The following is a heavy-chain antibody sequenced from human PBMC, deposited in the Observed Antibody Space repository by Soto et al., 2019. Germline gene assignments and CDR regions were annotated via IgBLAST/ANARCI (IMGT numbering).Heavy chain of an antibody. CDR3: ARTCRWEGVIGYFDY. D-gene: IGHD3-16*02. Sequence: SETLSLTCTVSGGSISSGDYYWSWIRQPPGKGLEWIGYIYYSGSTYYNPSLKSRVTISVDTSKNQFSLKLSSVTAADPAVYYCARTCRWEGVIGYFDYWGQGTLVTVSS. CDR1: GGSISSGDYY. V-gene: IGHV4-30-4*01. CDR2: IYYSGST. J-gene: IGHJ4*02.